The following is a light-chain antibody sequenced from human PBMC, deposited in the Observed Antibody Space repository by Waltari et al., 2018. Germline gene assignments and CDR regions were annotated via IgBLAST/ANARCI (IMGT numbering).Light chain of an antibody. CDR3: QQSYTTAYT. Sequence: DIQMTQSPSSLSASVGDRVTITCRASQGISSCLAWYQQKPGKAPELLIYAASSFQSGVPSRFSGSGSGTDFTLTISSLQPEDFTTYYCQQSYTTAYTFGQGTKLEIK. V-gene: IGKV1-12*01. J-gene: IGKJ2*01. CDR1: QGISSC. CDR2: AAS.